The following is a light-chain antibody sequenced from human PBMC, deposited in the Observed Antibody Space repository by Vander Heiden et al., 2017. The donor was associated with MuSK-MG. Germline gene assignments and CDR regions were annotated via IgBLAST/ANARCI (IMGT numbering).Light chain of an antibody. J-gene: IGKJ1*01. CDR1: QSVSNT. CDR2: DAN. Sequence: EIAMTQSPGTLSVSPGERATLSCRASQSVSNTLAWYQQKPGQAPRLLIYDANTRATGIPARFSGSGSGTEFTLTISSLQSEDFAVYYCQQYKNWPRTFGQGTKVEIK. V-gene: IGKV3-15*01. CDR3: QQYKNWPRT.